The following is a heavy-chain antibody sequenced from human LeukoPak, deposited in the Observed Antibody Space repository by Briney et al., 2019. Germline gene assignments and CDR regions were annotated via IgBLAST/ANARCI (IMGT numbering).Heavy chain of an antibody. D-gene: IGHD2-2*01. CDR2: IYSGGST. CDR3: ARDLGCSAPNGMDV. Sequence: PGGSLTLSCSASGFTVSSNYMIWVRQAPGKELEWVAVIYSGGSTYYADSVKGRFTISRDNCKNTLYLQMTSLRAEDTAVHYCARDLGCSAPNGMDVWGQGTTATVSS. V-gene: IGHV3-66*01. J-gene: IGHJ6*02. CDR1: GFTVSSNY.